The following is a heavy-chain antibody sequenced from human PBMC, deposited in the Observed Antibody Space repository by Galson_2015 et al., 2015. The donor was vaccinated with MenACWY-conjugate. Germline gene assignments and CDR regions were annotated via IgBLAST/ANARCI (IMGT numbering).Heavy chain of an antibody. D-gene: IGHD6-19*01. Sequence: SVKVSCKASGYSVTSHYIHWVRQAPGQGLEWMGLINPNGGITIYAQKFQGRVTVARDTSTSTAYLQWSSLRASDTAIYYCAMSTATGWYVRLDSWGQGTLVTVSS. CDR2: INPNGGIT. V-gene: IGHV1-46*01. CDR1: GYSVTSHY. CDR3: AMSTATGWYVRLDS. J-gene: IGHJ4*02.